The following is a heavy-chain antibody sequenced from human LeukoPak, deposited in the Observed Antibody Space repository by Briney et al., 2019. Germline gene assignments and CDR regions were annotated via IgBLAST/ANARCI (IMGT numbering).Heavy chain of an antibody. CDR1: GYTFTGYY. CDR3: ARDGGYGSGSYYTPHWFDP. J-gene: IGHJ5*02. Sequence: ASVKVSCKASGYTFTGYYMHWVRQAPGQGLEWMGWINPNSGGTNYAQKFQGRVTMTSDTSISTAYMELSRLRSDDTAVYYCARDGGYGSGSYYTPHWFDPWGQGTLVTVSS. D-gene: IGHD3-10*01. V-gene: IGHV1-2*02. CDR2: INPNSGGT.